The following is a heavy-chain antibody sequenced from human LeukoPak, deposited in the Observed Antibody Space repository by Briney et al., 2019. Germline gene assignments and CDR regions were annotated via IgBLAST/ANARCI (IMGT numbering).Heavy chain of an antibody. J-gene: IGHJ4*02. CDR2: ISGTGGTT. Sequence: GGSLRLSCAASGYSFGTYGMSWVRQAPGKGLEWVSGISGTGGTTYYADSVKGRFTISRDNSNNALYLQMSSLRAEDTAVYYCAKRTGTTGGYNFDYWGQGTLVTVSS. V-gene: IGHV3-23*01. CDR3: AKRTGTTGGYNFDY. CDR1: GYSFGTYG. D-gene: IGHD1-1*01.